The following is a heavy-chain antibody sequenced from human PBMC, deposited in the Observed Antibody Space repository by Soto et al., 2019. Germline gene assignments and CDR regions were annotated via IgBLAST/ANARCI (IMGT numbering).Heavy chain of an antibody. CDR1: GDSISAYY. CDR3: ASSSSWYDWFDP. Sequence: SETLSLTCTVSGDSISAYYWSWIRQPPGKGLEWIGYIYYSGSTNYNPSLKSRVTISVDTSKNQFSLKLSSVTAADTAVYYCASSSSWYDWFDPWGQGTLVTVSS. D-gene: IGHD6-13*01. CDR2: IYYSGST. J-gene: IGHJ5*02. V-gene: IGHV4-59*08.